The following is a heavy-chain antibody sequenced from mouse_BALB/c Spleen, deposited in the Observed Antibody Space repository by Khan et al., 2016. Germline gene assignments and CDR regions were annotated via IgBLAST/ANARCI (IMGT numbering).Heavy chain of an antibody. J-gene: IGHJ2*01. CDR3: ARDYSGSSFFDY. Sequence: VQLKESGPGLVKPSQSLSLTCTVTGSSITSDYAWNWIRQFPGNKLEWMGYIIYSGSTSYTPSLKSRISITRDTSKNQFFLQLNSVTTEDTATYFCARDYSGSSFFDYWGQGTTLTVSS. V-gene: IGHV3-2*02. CDR2: IIYSGST. D-gene: IGHD1-1*01. CDR1: GSSITSDYA.